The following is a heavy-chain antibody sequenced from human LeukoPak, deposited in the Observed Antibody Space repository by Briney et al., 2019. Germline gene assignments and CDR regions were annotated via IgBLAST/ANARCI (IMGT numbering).Heavy chain of an antibody. J-gene: IGHJ5*02. V-gene: IGHV4-38-2*01. CDR1: GYSISSDYYY. CDR2: ISHSGST. Sequence: PSETLSPICGVSGYSISSDYYYWVWIRQSPGTGLEWIGSISHSGSTYYNPSLRSRVTISVDTSKSQFSLTVRSMTAADTAMYYCARASGVKYPNWFDPWGQGILVTVSS. D-gene: IGHD2-2*01. CDR3: ARASGVKYPNWFDP.